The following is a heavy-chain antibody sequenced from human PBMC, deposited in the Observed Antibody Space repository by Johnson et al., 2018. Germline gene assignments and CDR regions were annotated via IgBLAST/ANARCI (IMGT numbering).Heavy chain of an antibody. CDR1: GFTFRNAW. CDR3: TTYPVVYAFDI. J-gene: IGHJ3*02. Sequence: EVQLVESGGGLVKPGDSLRLSCAASGFTFRNAWMNWVRQAPGKGLEWVGRIKSKTDGGTTDLAAPVKGRFTISRDDSNNTMYLQMNRLRTEDTAVYFCTTYPVVYAFDIWGQGTMVIVSS. V-gene: IGHV3-15*07. CDR2: IKSKTDGGTT.